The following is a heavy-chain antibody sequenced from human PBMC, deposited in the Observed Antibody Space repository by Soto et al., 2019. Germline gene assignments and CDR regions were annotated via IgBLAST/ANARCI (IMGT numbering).Heavy chain of an antibody. Sequence: SGPTLVNPTPTLTLTCTFSGFSLSTSGMCVSWIRQPPGKALEWLALIDWDDDKYYSTSLKTRLTISKDTSKNQVVLTMTNMDPVDPDTYYSARTLAHDYSNYDYWVQGTLVTASS. V-gene: IGHV2-70*01. D-gene: IGHD4-4*01. CDR1: GFSLSTSGMC. J-gene: IGHJ4*02. CDR3: ARTLAHDYSNYDY. CDR2: IDWDDDK.